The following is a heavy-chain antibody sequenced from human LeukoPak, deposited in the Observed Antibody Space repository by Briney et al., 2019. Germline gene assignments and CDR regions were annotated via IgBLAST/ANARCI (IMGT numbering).Heavy chain of an antibody. J-gene: IGHJ6*03. D-gene: IGHD3-10*01. CDR1: GFTFSYYG. V-gene: IGHV3-30*02. Sequence: GGSLRLSCAASGFTFSYYGFHWVRQAPGKGLEWVAFIRFDGNDKYYADSVKGRFTISKDTSRNTLYLQMNTLRAEDTAVYYCARDLVWFGEPKGYYNYMDVWGKGTTVTVSS. CDR3: ARDLVWFGEPKGYYNYMDV. CDR2: IRFDGNDK.